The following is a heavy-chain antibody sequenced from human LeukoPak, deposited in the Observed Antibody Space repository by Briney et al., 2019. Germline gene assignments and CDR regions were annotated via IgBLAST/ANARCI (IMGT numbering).Heavy chain of an antibody. CDR2: INPNSGGT. V-gene: IGHV1-2*02. Sequence: GASVKVSCKASGYTFTSYYMHWVRLAPGQGLEWMGWINPNSGGTNYAQKFQGRVTMTRDTSISTAYMDLSRLKSDDTAVYYCARGPNHYYYMDVWGKGTTVTVSS. CDR3: ARGPNHYYYMDV. J-gene: IGHJ6*03. CDR1: GYTFTSYY.